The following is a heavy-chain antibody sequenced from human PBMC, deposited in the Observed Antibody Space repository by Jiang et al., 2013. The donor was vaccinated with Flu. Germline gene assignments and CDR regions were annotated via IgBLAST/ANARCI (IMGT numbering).Heavy chain of an antibody. CDR2: VDWDDRK. CDR1: GFSLTTHGMC. D-gene: IGHD3-3*01. Sequence: TLTLTCTFSGFSLTTHGMCVAWIRQAPGGALEWLARVDWDDRKLYNPSLRTRLTISKDTSKSQVVLSMTNMDPVDTGTYFCARDLQQDVFDAWGQGTLVTVSS. V-gene: IGHV2-70*16. J-gene: IGHJ3*01. CDR3: ARDLQQDVFDA.